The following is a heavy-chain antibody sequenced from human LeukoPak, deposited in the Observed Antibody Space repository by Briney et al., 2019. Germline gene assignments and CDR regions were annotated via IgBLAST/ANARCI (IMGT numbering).Heavy chain of an antibody. J-gene: IGHJ5*02. CDR3: ARPYYYDSRIDP. Sequence: PSQTLSLTCTVSGGSISSGDYLWSWIRQPPGKGLEWIAYMYYSGSTYYNPSLKSRGTMSADTSKNQLSLKLSSVTAADTAVYYCARPYYYDSRIDPWGQGILVTVSS. D-gene: IGHD3-22*01. CDR1: GGSISSGDYL. CDR2: MYYSGST. V-gene: IGHV4-30-4*01.